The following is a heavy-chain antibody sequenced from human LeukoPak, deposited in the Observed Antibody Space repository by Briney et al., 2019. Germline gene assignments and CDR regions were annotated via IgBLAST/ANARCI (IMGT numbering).Heavy chain of an antibody. CDR2: INPNSGGT. CDR1: GYTFTGYY. J-gene: IGHJ5*02. V-gene: IGHV1-2*02. D-gene: IGHD3-3*01. Sequence: ASVKVSCKASGYTFTGYYMHWVRQAPGQGLEWMGWINPNSGGTNYAQKFQGRVTMTRDTSISTAYMELSRLRSDDTAVYYCARLSGSIFGVVFGFDPWGQGTLVTVSS. CDR3: ARLSGSIFGVVFGFDP.